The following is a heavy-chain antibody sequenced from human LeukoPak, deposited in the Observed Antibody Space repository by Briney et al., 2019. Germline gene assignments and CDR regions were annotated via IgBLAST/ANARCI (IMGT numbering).Heavy chain of an antibody. CDR2: ISNDGSKK. Sequence: GGSLRLSCAASGFTFSSYSMNWVRQAPGKGLDWVAVISNDGSKKYYADSVKGRFTISRDNSKNTLSLQVSSLRTEDTAVYYCAKDRYSYAFEYSDSWGQGTLVTVSS. D-gene: IGHD5-18*01. CDR3: AKDRYSYAFEYSDS. CDR1: GFTFSSYS. V-gene: IGHV3-30*18. J-gene: IGHJ4*02.